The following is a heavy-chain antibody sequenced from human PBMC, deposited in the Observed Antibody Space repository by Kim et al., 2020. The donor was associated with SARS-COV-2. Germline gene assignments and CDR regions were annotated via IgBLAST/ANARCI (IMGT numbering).Heavy chain of an antibody. V-gene: IGHV1-69*13. CDR3: AGPVAAAGEGIYYYYGMDV. D-gene: IGHD6-13*01. Sequence: SVKVSCKASGGTFSSYAISWVRQAPGQGLEWMGGIIPIFGTANYAQKFQGRVTITADESTSTAYMELSSLRSEDTAVYYCAGPVAAAGEGIYYYYGMDVWGQGTTVTVSS. J-gene: IGHJ6*02. CDR2: IIPIFGTA. CDR1: GGTFSSYA.